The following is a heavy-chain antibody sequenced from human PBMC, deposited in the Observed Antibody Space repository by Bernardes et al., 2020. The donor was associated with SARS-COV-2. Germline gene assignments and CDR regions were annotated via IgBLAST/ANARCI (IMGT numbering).Heavy chain of an antibody. Sequence: GGSLRLSCAASGFTFSDFYMSWIRQAPGKGLEWLSCISGSGSTIYYADSVKGRFTISRDNAKKSLYLQMNSLRAEDTAVYHCARVGPSSGYYLDYWGQGTLVTVSS. CDR3: ARVGPSSGYYLDY. D-gene: IGHD3-3*01. CDR2: ISGSGSTI. V-gene: IGHV3-11*01. CDR1: GFTFSDFY. J-gene: IGHJ4*02.